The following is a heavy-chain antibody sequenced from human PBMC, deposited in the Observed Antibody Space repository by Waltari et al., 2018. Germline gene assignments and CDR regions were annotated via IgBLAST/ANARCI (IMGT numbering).Heavy chain of an antibody. J-gene: IGHJ4*02. D-gene: IGHD3-10*01. V-gene: IGHV3-30-3*01. Sequence: SSYAMHWVRQAPGKGLEWVAVISYDGSNKYYADSVKGRFTISRDNSKNTLYLQMNSLRAEDTAVYYCARETFYGSGNYLDYWGQGTLVTVSS. CDR3: ARETFYGSGNYLDY. CDR2: ISYDGSNK. CDR1: SSYA.